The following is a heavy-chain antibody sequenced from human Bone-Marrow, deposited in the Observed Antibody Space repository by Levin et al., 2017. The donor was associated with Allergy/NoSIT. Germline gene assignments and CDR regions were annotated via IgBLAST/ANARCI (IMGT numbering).Heavy chain of an antibody. CDR1: GFTFSSYS. CDR2: ISSSSSYI. D-gene: IGHD2-2*01. V-gene: IGHV3-21*01. CDR3: ARAYCSSTSCYGGEYYFDY. Sequence: GGSLRLSCAASGFTFSSYSMNWVRQAPGKGLEWVSSISSSSSYIYYADSVKGRFTISRDNAKNSLYLRMNSLRAEDTAVYYCARAYCSSTSCYGGEYYFDYWGQGTLVTVSS. J-gene: IGHJ4*02.